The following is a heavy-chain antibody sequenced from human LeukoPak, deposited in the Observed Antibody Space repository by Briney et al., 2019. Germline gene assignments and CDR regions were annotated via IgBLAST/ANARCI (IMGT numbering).Heavy chain of an antibody. D-gene: IGHD3-22*01. CDR2: IYYSGST. V-gene: IGHV4-61*01. J-gene: IGHJ4*02. Sequence: SETLSLTCTVSGGSISGSNYYWSWIRQPPGKGLEWIGYIYYSGSTNYNPSFKSRVTISVDTSKNQFSLKLSSVTAADTAVYYCARQPGSGYYYYFDYWGQGTLVTVSS. CDR1: GGSISGSNYY. CDR3: ARQPGSGYYYYFDY.